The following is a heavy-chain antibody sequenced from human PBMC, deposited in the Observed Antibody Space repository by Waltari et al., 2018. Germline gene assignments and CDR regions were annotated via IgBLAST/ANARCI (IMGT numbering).Heavy chain of an antibody. V-gene: IGHV3-49*04. Sequence: EVQLVESGGGLVQPGRSLRLSCTASGFTFGDYAMSWVRQAPGTGLEWVGFIRSKAYGGTTEYAASVKGRFTISRDYSKSIAYLKMNSRKTEDTAVYYCTRVVSSSWMGGWFDPWGQGTLVTVSS. CDR2: IRSKAYGGTT. J-gene: IGHJ5*02. CDR3: TRVVSSSWMGGWFDP. CDR1: GFTFGDYA. D-gene: IGHD6-13*01.